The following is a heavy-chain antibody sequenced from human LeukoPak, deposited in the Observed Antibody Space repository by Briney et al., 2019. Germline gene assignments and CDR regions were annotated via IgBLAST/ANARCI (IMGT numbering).Heavy chain of an antibody. CDR3: ARDVAVAGTDFDY. D-gene: IGHD6-19*01. V-gene: IGHV3-21*01. Sequence: GGSLRLSCAASGFTFSSYRMTWVRQAPGKGLEWVSSISSSSSYIYYADSVKGRFTISRDNAKNSLYLQMNSLRAEDTAVYYCARDVAVAGTDFDYWGQGTLVTVSS. J-gene: IGHJ4*02. CDR1: GFTFSSYR. CDR2: ISSSSSYI.